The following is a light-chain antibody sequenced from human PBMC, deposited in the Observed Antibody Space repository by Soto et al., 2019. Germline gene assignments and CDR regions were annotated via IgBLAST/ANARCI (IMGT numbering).Light chain of an antibody. CDR1: QSVSSY. V-gene: IGKV3-20*01. Sequence: ETVLSQSPGTLSLTPGESATLSCRASQSVSSYLAWYQQKPGQAPRLLIYDASNRATGIPDRFSGSGSGTDFTLTISRLEPEDLAVYYCQQYGSSGTFAQGTKVDIK. J-gene: IGKJ1*01. CDR3: QQYGSSGT. CDR2: DAS.